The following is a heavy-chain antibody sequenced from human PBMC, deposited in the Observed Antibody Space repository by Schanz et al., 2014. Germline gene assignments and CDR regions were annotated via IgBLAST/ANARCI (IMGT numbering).Heavy chain of an antibody. J-gene: IGHJ4*02. CDR2: IHPSGGST. CDR3: ARGFLASGGKTFDC. CDR1: GYTFTSYF. D-gene: IGHD1-26*01. V-gene: IGHV1-46*01. Sequence: QVQLVQSGVEVKKPGASVKLSCEASGYTFTSYFLHWVRQAPGQGPEWMGIIHPSGGSTNYAQQFLGRLTMTRDTSTNTVYMNLSSLTSADTAVYYCARGFLASGGKTFDCWGQGTLVTVSS.